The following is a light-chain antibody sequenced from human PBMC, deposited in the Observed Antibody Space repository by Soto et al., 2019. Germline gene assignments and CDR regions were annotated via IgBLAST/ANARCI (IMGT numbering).Light chain of an antibody. CDR3: QQYNKWPLT. V-gene: IGKV3-15*01. J-gene: IGKJ4*01. Sequence: EIVLTQSPGTLSLSPGERAILSCRASQTINNRYLAWYQQTPGRAPRLLIHGASTRATGIPVRFSGSGSGTEFTLTISSLQSEDFAVYFCQQYNKWPLTLGGGTKVDIK. CDR2: GAS. CDR1: QTINNRY.